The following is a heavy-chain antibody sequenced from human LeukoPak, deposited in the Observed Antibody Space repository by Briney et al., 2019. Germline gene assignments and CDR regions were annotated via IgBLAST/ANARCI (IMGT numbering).Heavy chain of an antibody. CDR3: VKGFSANWLK. J-gene: IGHJ4*02. CDR2: ISASGGGT. Sequence: GGSLRLSCTASGSIFSTDDMTWVRQAPGKGLQWVSGISASGGGTYYADPVKGRFTVTRDNSKNKLYLQMNNLRAEDTAMYYCVKGFSANWLKWGQGVLVTVSS. V-gene: IGHV3-23*01. D-gene: IGHD3-22*01. CDR1: GSIFSTDD.